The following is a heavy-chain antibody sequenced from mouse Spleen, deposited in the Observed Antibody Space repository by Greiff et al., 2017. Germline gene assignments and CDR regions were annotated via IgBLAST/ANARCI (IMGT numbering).Heavy chain of an antibody. CDR2: ISSGGSYT. V-gene: IGHV5-9-3*01. CDR3: ARQHYYGPERFAY. CDR1: GFTFSSYA. Sequence: EVKLVESGGGLVKPGGSLKLSCAASGFTFSSYAMSWVRQTPEKRLEWVATISSGGSYTYYPDSVKGRFTISRDNAKNTLYLQMSSLRSEDTAMYYCARQHYYGPERFAYWGQGTLVTGSA. J-gene: IGHJ3*01. D-gene: IGHD1-2*01.